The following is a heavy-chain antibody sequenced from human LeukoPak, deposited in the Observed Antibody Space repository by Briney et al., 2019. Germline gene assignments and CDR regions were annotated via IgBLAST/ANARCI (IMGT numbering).Heavy chain of an antibody. CDR2: IRDSGGNR. CDR3: AKSSSSSVAYYFDY. D-gene: IGHD6-6*01. V-gene: IGHV3-23*01. J-gene: IGHJ4*02. CDR1: GFTFSNYA. Sequence: GGSLRLSCAASGFTFSNYAMSWVRQAPGKGLEWVSVIRDSGGNRYYADSVKGRFTISRDNSKNTLYLQMNSLRGDDTAIYYCAKSSSSSVAYYFDYWGQGTLVTVSS.